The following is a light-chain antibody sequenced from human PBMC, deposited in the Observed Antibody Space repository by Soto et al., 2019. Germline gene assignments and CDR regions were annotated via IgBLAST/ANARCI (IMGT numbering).Light chain of an antibody. CDR1: QSVSSSY. V-gene: IGKV3-20*01. CDR2: GAS. CDR3: QQYGSSQYT. Sequence: EIVLTQSPGTLSLSPGERATLSCRASQSVSSSYLAWYQQKPGQAPRLLIYGASSRATGIPDRFSGSGSGTDFTLTISRLVPEDSAVYYCQQYGSSQYTFGQGTTLEIK. J-gene: IGKJ2*01.